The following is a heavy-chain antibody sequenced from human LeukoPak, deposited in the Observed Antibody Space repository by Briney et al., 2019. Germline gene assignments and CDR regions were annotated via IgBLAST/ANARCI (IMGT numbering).Heavy chain of an antibody. CDR3: ARAHSSSWGSPPYYYYGMDV. D-gene: IGHD6-13*01. CDR2: IIPILGIA. J-gene: IGHJ6*02. V-gene: IGHV1-69*04. CDR1: GGTFSSYA. Sequence: ASVKVSCKASGGTFSSYAISWVRQAPGQGLEWMGRIIPILGIANYAQKFQGRVTITADKSTSTAYMELSSLRSEDTAVYYCARAHSSSWGSPPYYYYGMDVWGQGPRSPSP.